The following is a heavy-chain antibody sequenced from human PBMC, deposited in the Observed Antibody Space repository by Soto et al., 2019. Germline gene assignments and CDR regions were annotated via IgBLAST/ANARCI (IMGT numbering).Heavy chain of an antibody. D-gene: IGHD2-15*01. Sequence: QVHLQESGPGLVKPSQTLSLICTVSGGSISSGTYYWSWVRQPPGKGLEWIAYIYYTGSTYYNPSLKTRVTISVDTSKNQCSRNLSAVTAADTAVYYGARYCSGGSCYAGFDPWGQGTLVTVSS. CDR2: IYYTGST. J-gene: IGHJ5*02. CDR3: ARYCSGGSCYAGFDP. CDR1: GGSISSGTYY. V-gene: IGHV4-30-4*01.